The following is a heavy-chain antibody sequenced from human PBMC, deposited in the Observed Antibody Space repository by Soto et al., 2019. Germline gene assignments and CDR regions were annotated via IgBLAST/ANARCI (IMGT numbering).Heavy chain of an antibody. CDR3: ALTRRSSLLEVAGPGFEY. CDR1: GFNFGFFW. V-gene: IGHV3-30*03. CDR2: LSYEGSEE. D-gene: IGHD6-19*01. J-gene: IGHJ4*02. Sequence: GGSLILSCSAAGFNFGFFWIHWVGQAPGKGLEWLSVLSYEGSEEYYADSVRGRFTISRDNSKNMLFLQMDSLRVDDTGVYYCALTRRSSLLEVAGPGFEYWGQGTLVTVSS.